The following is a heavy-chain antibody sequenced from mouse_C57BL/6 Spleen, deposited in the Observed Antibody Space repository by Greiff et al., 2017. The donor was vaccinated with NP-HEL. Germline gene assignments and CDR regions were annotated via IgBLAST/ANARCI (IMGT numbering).Heavy chain of an antibody. CDR3: ARQDCCGWFAY. CDR2: INPYNGDT. Sequence: EVQLQPSGPELVKPGDSVKISCKASGYSFTGYFMNWVMQSHGKSLEWIGRINPYNGDTFYNQKFKGKATLTVDKSSSTAHMELRSLTAEDSAVYYCARQDCCGWFAYWGQGTPVTV. J-gene: IGHJ3*01. V-gene: IGHV1-20*01. CDR1: GYSFTGYF.